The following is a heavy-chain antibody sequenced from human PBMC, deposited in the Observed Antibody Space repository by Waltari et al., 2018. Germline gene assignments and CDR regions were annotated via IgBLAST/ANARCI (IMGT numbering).Heavy chain of an antibody. V-gene: IGHV3-30*02. Sequence: QVQLVESGGGVVQPGGSLRLSCAASGFTFSSYGMHWARQAPGKGLEWVAFIRYDGSNKYYADSVKGRFTISRDNSKNTLYLQMNSLRAEDTAVYYCAKDVRYAFDIWGQGTMVTVSS. CDR2: IRYDGSNK. CDR3: AKDVRYAFDI. J-gene: IGHJ3*02. CDR1: GFTFSSYG.